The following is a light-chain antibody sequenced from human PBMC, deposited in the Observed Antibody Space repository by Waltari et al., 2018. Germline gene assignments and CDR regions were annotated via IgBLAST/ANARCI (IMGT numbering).Light chain of an antibody. CDR3: QTGGHGTWV. CDR1: SGHSTNI. J-gene: IGLJ3*02. Sequence: QLVLTQSPSASASLGASVKLTCTLSSGHSTNIIAWLHQQPEKGPRYLMNVNSDGGHNKGVGIQARFSGSSSGAERYLTISSLQSEDEADYYCQTGGHGTWVFGGGTRLTVL. CDR2: VNSDGGH. V-gene: IGLV4-69*01.